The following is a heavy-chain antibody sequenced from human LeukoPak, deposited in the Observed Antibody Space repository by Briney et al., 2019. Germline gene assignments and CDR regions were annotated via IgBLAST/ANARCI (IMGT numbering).Heavy chain of an antibody. V-gene: IGHV4-30-2*01. CDR2: IYHSGST. J-gene: IGHJ5*02. CDR1: GGSISSGGYS. D-gene: IGHD2-2*01. Sequence: SETLSLTCTVSGGSISSGGYSWSWIRQPPGKGLEWIGYIYHSGSTYYNPSLKSRVTISVDRSKNQFSLKLSSVTAADTAVYYCARGAGYCSSTSCLENNWFDPWGQGTLVTVSS. CDR3: ARGAGYCSSTSCLENNWFDP.